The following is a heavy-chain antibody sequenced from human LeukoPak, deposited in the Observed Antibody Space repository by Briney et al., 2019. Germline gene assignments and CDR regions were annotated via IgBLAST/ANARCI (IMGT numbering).Heavy chain of an antibody. CDR3: AKGHRSNSSFFDS. Sequence: PGGSLRLSCAAFSGFAMSWVRQAPGRGLEWVSAINGRGDDTYYPDSVKGRFTISRDNSNNTLYLQMNSLRAEDTAVYYCAKGHRSNSSFFDSWGQGILVTVPS. D-gene: IGHD1-26*01. CDR1: SGFA. CDR2: INGRGDDT. J-gene: IGHJ4*02. V-gene: IGHV3-23*01.